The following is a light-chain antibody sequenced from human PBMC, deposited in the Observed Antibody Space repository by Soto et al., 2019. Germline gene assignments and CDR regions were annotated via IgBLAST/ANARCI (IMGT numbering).Light chain of an antibody. J-gene: IGKJ1*01. V-gene: IGKV3-15*01. CDR1: QSVGSSY. CDR2: GAS. CDR3: QQYNDWPPVT. Sequence: EIVFTQSPGTLSLSPGERATLSCRASQSVGSSYLGSSQQKPGQAPRLPIHGASTTATGIPPRFSGSGSGTEFTITIISMQSEDFAVDYCQQYNDWPPVTFGQGTKVDIK.